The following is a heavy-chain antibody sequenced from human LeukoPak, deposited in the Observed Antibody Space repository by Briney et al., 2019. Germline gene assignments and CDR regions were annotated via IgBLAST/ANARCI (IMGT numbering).Heavy chain of an antibody. Sequence: ASVKVSCKASGYTFTGYYMHWVRQAPGQGLEWMGWINPNSGGTNYAQKFQGRVTMTRDTSISTAYMELRSLRSDDTAVYYCARDKCVIAARSCDYWGQGTLVTVSS. J-gene: IGHJ4*02. CDR2: INPNSGGT. CDR3: ARDKCVIAARSCDY. V-gene: IGHV1-2*02. CDR1: GYTFTGYY. D-gene: IGHD6-6*01.